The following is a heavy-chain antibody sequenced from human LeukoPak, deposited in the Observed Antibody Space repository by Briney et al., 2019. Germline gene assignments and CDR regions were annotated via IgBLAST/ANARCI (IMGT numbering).Heavy chain of an antibody. Sequence: GGSLRLSCAASGFTFSSYAMHWVRQAPGKGLEWVAVISYDGSNKYYADSVKGRFTISRDNSKNTLYLQMNSLRAEDTAVYYCPREWETNWFDPWGQGTLVTVSS. D-gene: IGHD1-26*01. CDR2: ISYDGSNK. J-gene: IGHJ5*02. CDR3: PREWETNWFDP. CDR1: GFTFSSYA. V-gene: IGHV3-30*04.